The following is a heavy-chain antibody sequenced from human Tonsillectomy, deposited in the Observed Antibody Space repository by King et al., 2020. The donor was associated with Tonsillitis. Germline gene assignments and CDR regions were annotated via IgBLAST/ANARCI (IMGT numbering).Heavy chain of an antibody. CDR2: IHYCWST. CDR3: ARLPTGGWPFDP. J-gene: IGHJ5*02. D-gene: IGHD7-27*01. Sequence: QLQESGPGLVKPSETLSLTCTVSGDSISSYYWSWIRQTPGKRLEWIGYIHYCWSTKYNPSLKSRVTISLDTSQNQFSLKLTSVTAADTAVYYCARLPTGGWPFDPWGQGTLVTVSS. V-gene: IGHV4-59*08. CDR1: GDSISSYY.